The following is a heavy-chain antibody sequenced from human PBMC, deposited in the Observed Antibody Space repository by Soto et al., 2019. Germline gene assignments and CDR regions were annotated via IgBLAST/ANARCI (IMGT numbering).Heavy chain of an antibody. CDR1: GYTFTSYA. CDR3: AGDHCSGGSCYYDYYYGMDV. J-gene: IGHJ6*02. D-gene: IGHD2-15*01. CDR2: INAGNGNT. Sequence: ASVKVSCKASGYTFTSYAMHWVRQAPGQRLEWMGWINAGNGNTRYSQKFQGRVTITRDTSASTAYMELSSLRSEDTAVYYCAGDHCSGGSCYYDYYYGMDVWGQGTTVTVSS. V-gene: IGHV1-3*01.